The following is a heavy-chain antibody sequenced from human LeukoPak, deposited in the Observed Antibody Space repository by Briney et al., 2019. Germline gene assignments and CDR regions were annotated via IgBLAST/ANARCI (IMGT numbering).Heavy chain of an antibody. CDR2: IYRSGST. J-gene: IGHJ1*01. V-gene: IGHV4-38-2*02. CDR1: GYSISSGYY. Sequence: KPSETLSLTCTVSGYSISSGYYWGWIRQPPGKVLERIGNIYRSGSTYYTPSLKSRVTISVATSKNQFSVKLSSVSAADPAVYYWARGGDTSGHYYFEYFQHWGQGTLVTVSS. CDR3: ARGGDTSGHYYFEYFQH. D-gene: IGHD3-22*01.